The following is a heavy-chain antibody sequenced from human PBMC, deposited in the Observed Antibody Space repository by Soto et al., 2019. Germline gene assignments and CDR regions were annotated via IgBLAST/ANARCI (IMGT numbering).Heavy chain of an antibody. J-gene: IGHJ6*02. Sequence: QVQLVQSGAEVKKPGSSVKVSCKASGGTFSSYAISWVRQAPGQGLEWMGGIIPISGTANYAQKFQGRVKITADESTSTAYMELSSLRSEDTAVYYCARAQGSSTSLEIYYYYYYGMDVWGPGTTVTVSS. D-gene: IGHD2-2*01. CDR2: IIPISGTA. CDR1: GGTFSSYA. CDR3: ARAQGSSTSLEIYYYYYYGMDV. V-gene: IGHV1-69*01.